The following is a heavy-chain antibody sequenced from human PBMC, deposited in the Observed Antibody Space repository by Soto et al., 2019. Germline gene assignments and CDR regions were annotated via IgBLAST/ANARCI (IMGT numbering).Heavy chain of an antibody. CDR1: GGSISSSNW. J-gene: IGHJ4*02. CDR3: AGRPGILTGYYRGDY. D-gene: IGHD3-9*01. Sequence: QVQLQESGPGLVKPSGTLSLTCAVSGGSISSSNWWSWVRQPPGKGLEWIGEIYHSGSTNFNPSLKSRVTISVDKSKNQFSLKLSSVTAADTAVYYCAGRPGILTGYYRGDYWGQGTLVTVSS. V-gene: IGHV4-4*02. CDR2: IYHSGST.